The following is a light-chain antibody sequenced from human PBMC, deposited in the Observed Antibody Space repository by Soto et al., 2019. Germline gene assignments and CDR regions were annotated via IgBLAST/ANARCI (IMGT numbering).Light chain of an antibody. CDR2: DAS. J-gene: IGKJ1*01. CDR3: QQRSNWPGT. CDR1: QSVSSD. Sequence: EIVLTQSPATLSLSPGERATLSCRASQSVSSDLVWYQQKPGQAPRLLIYDASKRATGTPARFSGSGSGTDFTLTISSLEPEDFAVYYCQQRSNWPGTFGQGTKVDIK. V-gene: IGKV3-11*01.